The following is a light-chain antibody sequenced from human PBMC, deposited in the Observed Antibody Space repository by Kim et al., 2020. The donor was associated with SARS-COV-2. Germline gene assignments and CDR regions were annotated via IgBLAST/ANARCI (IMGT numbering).Light chain of an antibody. Sequence: SPGESATLSCRASQSLSSNYLAWYQQKPGQAPSLLIYGASSRATGIPDRFSGSGSGTDFALTISRLEPEDFAVYYCQQYGSAPLTFGGGTKVDIK. J-gene: IGKJ4*01. CDR3: QQYGSAPLT. CDR1: QSLSSNY. V-gene: IGKV3-20*01. CDR2: GAS.